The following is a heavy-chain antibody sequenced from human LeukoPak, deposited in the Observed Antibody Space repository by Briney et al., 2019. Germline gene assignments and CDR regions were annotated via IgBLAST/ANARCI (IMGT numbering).Heavy chain of an antibody. V-gene: IGHV4-30-4*07. CDR1: GGSISSGGYS. D-gene: IGHD1-26*01. CDR3: ASSRVGATSFDY. Sequence: SSETLSLTCAVSGGSISSGGYSWSWIRQPPGKGLEWIGYIYYSGSTYYNPSLKSRVTISVDTSKNQFSLKLSSVTAADTAVYYCASSRVGATSFDYWGQGTLVTVSS. CDR2: IYYSGST. J-gene: IGHJ4*02.